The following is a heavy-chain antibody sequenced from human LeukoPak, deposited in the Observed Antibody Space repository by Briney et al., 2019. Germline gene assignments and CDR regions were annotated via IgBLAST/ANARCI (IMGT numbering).Heavy chain of an antibody. J-gene: IGHJ3*02. CDR2: INHSGST. D-gene: IGHD2-2*01. CDR3: ARGGGDCSSTSCYAFDI. Sequence: SETLSLTCAVYGGSFSGYYWSWIRQPPGKGLEWIGEINHSGSTNYNPSLKSRVTISVDTSKNQFSLKLSSVTAADTAVYYCARGGGDCSSTSCYAFDIWGQGTMDTVSS. CDR1: GGSFSGYY. V-gene: IGHV4-34*01.